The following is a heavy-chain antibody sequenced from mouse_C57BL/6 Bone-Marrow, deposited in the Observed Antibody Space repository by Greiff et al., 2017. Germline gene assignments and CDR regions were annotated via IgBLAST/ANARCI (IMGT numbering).Heavy chain of an antibody. V-gene: IGHV14-4*01. CDR1: GFNIKDDY. CDR2: IDPENGDT. CDR3: TTGEMDY. Sequence: VHVKQSGAELVRPGASVKLSCTASGFNIKDDYMHWVKQRPEQGLEWIGWIDPENGDTEYASKFQGKATITADTSSNTAYLQLSSLTSEDTAVYYCTTGEMDYWGRGTAVTVSS. J-gene: IGHJ4*01.